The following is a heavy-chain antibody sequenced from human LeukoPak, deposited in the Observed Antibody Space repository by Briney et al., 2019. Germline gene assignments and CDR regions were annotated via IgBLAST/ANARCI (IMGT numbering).Heavy chain of an antibody. D-gene: IGHD2-15*01. CDR3: AREGEYSSGGSCPFGYYGMDV. V-gene: IGHV1-69*13. CDR1: GGTFSSYA. CDR2: IIPIFGTA. Sequence: SVKVSCKASGGTFSSYAISWVRQAPGQGLEWMGGIIPIFGTANYAQKFQGRVTITADESTSTAYMELSSLRSEDTAVYYCAREGEYSSGGSCPFGYYGMDVWGQGTTVTVSS. J-gene: IGHJ6*02.